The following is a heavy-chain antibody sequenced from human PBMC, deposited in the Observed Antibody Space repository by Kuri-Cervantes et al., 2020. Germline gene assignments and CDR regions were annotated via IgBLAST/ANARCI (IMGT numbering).Heavy chain of an antibody. Sequence: GESLKISCAASGFTFDDYGMSWVRQAPGKGLEWVSGINWNGGSTGYADSVKGRFTISRDNAKNSLYLQMSSLRADDTAMYYCARGTGGAPEVHTVSLGYWGQGTLVTVSS. V-gene: IGHV3-20*04. CDR3: ARGTGGAPEVHTVSLGY. J-gene: IGHJ4*02. D-gene: IGHD4-17*01. CDR1: GFTFDDYG. CDR2: INWNGGST.